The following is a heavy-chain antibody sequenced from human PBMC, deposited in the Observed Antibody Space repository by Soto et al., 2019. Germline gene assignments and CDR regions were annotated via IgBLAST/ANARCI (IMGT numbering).Heavy chain of an antibody. Sequence: ASVKVSCKASGYTFISYYMHWVRQAPGQGLEWMGIINPSCGSTNYAQKFQGRVTMTRDTSTSTVYMELSSLRSEDTAVYYCARDVTMIGVVHWAHAFDIWGQGTMVTVSS. CDR2: INPSCGST. J-gene: IGHJ3*02. CDR1: GYTFISYY. CDR3: ARDVTMIGVVHWAHAFDI. D-gene: IGHD3-22*01. V-gene: IGHV1-46*01.